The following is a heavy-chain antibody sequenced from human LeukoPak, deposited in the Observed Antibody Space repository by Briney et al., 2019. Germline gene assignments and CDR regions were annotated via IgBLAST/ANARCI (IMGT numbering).Heavy chain of an antibody. CDR2: INSGDNT. V-gene: IGHV3-53*01. J-gene: IGHJ4*02. Sequence: GGSLRLSCAASGFTVSSNYMSWVRQTPGKGLECVSVINSGDNTYYADSAKGRFTISRDNSKNTLYLQMNSLRVEDTAVYYCAKDIFTGIAAAGAIDYWGQGTLVTVSS. CDR3: AKDIFTGIAAAGAIDY. CDR1: GFTVSSNY. D-gene: IGHD6-13*01.